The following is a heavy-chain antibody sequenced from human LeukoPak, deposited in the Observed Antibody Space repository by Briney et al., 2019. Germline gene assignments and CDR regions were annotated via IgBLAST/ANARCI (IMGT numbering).Heavy chain of an antibody. CDR3: VREMAIFSRGPFDY. D-gene: IGHD5-24*01. CDR1: GGSISSNDYY. V-gene: IGHV4-30-4*08. CDR2: IFYSGST. J-gene: IGHJ4*02. Sequence: PSQTLSLTCTVSGGSISSNDYYWTWIRQPPGKGLEWIGYIFYSGSTYYNPSLKSRVTISVDTSKNQISLRLNSVTVADTAVYYCVREMAIFSRGPFDYWGQGTLVTVSS.